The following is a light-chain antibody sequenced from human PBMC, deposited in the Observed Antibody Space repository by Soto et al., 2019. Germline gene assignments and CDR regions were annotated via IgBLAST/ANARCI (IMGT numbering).Light chain of an antibody. CDR2: EVT. J-gene: IGLJ1*01. Sequence: QSALTQPASVSGSPGQSITLSCTGTTSDVGGYHFVSWYQQHPGKAPKLMIYEVTNRPSGVSDRFSGSKSGNTASLTISGLQAEDEADSYCYSYTTTSTYVFGSGTKVTVL. V-gene: IGLV2-14*01. CDR3: YSYTTTSTYV. CDR1: TSDVGGYHF.